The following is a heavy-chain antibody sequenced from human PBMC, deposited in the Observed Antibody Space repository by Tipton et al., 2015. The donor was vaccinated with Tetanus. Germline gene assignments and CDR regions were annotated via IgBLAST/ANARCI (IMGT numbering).Heavy chain of an antibody. CDR2: IYPGDSDT. CDR3: ARAHCTDGVCNFDF. D-gene: IGHD2-8*01. J-gene: IGHJ4*02. V-gene: IGHV5-51*01. Sequence: MQLVQSGGEVKKPGESLKISCKGSGYIFTNYWIGWVRQKPGKGLEWMGIIYPGDSDTRYSPSFQRQVTISVDKSINTAYLQWSSLKASDTAVFYWARAHCTDGVCNFDFWGQGALVTVAS. CDR1: GYIFTNYW.